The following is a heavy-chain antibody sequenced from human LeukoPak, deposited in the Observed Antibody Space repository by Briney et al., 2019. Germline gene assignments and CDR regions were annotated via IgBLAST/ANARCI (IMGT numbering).Heavy chain of an antibody. Sequence: GGSLRLSCAASGFDLNSLAMSWVRQAPGKGLEWVSVISRGGDSIYYAASVRGRFTISRDNSKNALFLQMNSLRAEDTAVYYCAQDLGPTWFDPWGPGTLVTVSS. CDR3: AQDLGPTWFDP. D-gene: IGHD7-27*01. CDR2: ISRGGDSI. CDR1: GFDLNSLA. V-gene: IGHV3-23*01. J-gene: IGHJ5*02.